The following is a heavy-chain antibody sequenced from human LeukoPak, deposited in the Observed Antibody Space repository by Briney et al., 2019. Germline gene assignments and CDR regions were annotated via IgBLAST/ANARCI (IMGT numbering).Heavy chain of an antibody. CDR3: AKGEGYCSGGSCGAFDI. D-gene: IGHD2-15*01. Sequence: GGSLRLSCAASGFTFSSYAMSWVRQAPGKGLEWVSAISGSGGSTYYADSVKGRFTISRDHSKNTVSLQMNSLRAEDTAVYYCAKGEGYCSGGSCGAFDIWGQGTMATVSS. CDR2: ISGSGGST. V-gene: IGHV3-23*01. CDR1: GFTFSSYA. J-gene: IGHJ3*02.